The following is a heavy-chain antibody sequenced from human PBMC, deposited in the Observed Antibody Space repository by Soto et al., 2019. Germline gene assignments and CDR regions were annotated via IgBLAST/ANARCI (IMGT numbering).Heavy chain of an antibody. Sequence: PSETLSLTCSVSGVSLTSGTYYWSWIRQHPGKGLEWIGYIFYSGSTDYNPSLKSRVNISVDTSKNQFSLKLSSVTAADTAVYYCESTEDFFDYWGQGTLVTVSS. CDR1: GVSLTSGTYY. J-gene: IGHJ4*02. CDR2: IFYSGST. CDR3: ESTEDFFDY. V-gene: IGHV4-31*03.